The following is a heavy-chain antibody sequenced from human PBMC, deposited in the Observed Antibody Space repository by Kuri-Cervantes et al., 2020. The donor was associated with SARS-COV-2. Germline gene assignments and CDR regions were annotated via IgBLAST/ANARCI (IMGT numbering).Heavy chain of an antibody. V-gene: IGHV4-38-2*02. CDR1: GGSISSGYY. CDR3: ARHTITGPFDY. Sequence: GSLRLSCTVSGGSISSGYYWGWIRQPPGKGLEWIGSIYHSGSTYYNPSLKSRVTISVDTSKNQFSLKLSSVTAADTAVYYCARHTITGPFDYWGQGTLVTVSS. J-gene: IGHJ4*02. D-gene: IGHD1-20*01. CDR2: IYHSGST.